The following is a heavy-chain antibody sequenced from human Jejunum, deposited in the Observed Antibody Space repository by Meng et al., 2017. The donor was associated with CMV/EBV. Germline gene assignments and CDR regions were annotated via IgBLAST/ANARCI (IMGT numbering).Heavy chain of an antibody. D-gene: IGHD2-2*01. J-gene: IGHJ6*02. CDR2: IGTGGDS. V-gene: IGHV3-13*01. Sequence: SGITLSRYDMHWVRQTTGKGLEWVSVIGTGGDSYYPDSVKGRFTISRQDFKNSLYLQMNSLRAEDSAVYFCARAPHTSYYYFGMDVWGQGTTVTVSS. CDR1: GITLSRYD. CDR3: ARAPHTSYYYFGMDV.